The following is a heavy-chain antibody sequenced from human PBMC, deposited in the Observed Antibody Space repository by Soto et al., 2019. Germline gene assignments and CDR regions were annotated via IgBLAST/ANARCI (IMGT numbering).Heavy chain of an antibody. J-gene: IGHJ4*02. CDR1: GFTFSTYG. V-gene: IGHV3-33*01. D-gene: IGHD3-10*01. CDR3: ARDFVLETGEDY. CDR2: IWYDGSNK. Sequence: QVQLVESGGGVVQPGRSLRLSCAASGFTFSTYGMHWVRQAPGKGLEWVAVIWYDGSNKYYADSVKGRFTISRDNSKNTLYLQMNSLRAEDTAVYYCARDFVLETGEDYWGQGTLVTVSS.